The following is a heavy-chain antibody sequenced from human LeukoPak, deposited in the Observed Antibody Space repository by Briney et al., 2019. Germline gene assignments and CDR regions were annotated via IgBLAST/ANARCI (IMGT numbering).Heavy chain of an antibody. J-gene: IGHJ4*02. V-gene: IGHV1-18*01. CDR1: GYTFTSFG. D-gene: IGHD3-16*02. CDR3: ARRFGGVIAYDY. Sequence: EASVKVPCKASGYTFTSFGISWVRQAPGQGLEWMGWISAYNGNTNYAQKLQGRVTMTTDTSTSTAYMELRSLRSDDTAVYYCARRFGGVIAYDYWGQGTLVTVSS. CDR2: ISAYNGNT.